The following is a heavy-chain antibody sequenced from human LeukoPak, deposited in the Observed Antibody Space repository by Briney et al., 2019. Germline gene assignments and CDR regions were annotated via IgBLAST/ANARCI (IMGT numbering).Heavy chain of an antibody. CDR2: ISGSGGST. J-gene: IGHJ5*02. Sequence: GGSLRLSCAASGFTFSSYAMSWVRQAPGKGLEWVSAISGSGGSTYYADSVKGRFTISRDNSKNTLYLQMNSLRAEDTAVYYCGRGHVIQSNQRWFDPWGQGTLVTVSS. CDR3: GRGHVIQSNQRWFDP. V-gene: IGHV3-23*01. D-gene: IGHD2/OR15-2a*01. CDR1: GFTFSSYA.